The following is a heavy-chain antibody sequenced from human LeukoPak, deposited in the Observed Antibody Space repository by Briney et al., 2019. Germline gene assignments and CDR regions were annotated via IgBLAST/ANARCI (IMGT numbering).Heavy chain of an antibody. Sequence: GGSLRLSCAASGFIFSNAWMSWVRPAPGKGLEWVGHIKSKTNDGTTDYASPVKGRFTISRDDSKNTLYLQMNSLKTEDTAVYYCTTLYRFDPWGQGTLVTVSS. D-gene: IGHD2-2*02. CDR1: GFIFSNAW. V-gene: IGHV3-15*01. CDR2: IKSKTNDGTT. J-gene: IGHJ5*02. CDR3: TTLYRFDP.